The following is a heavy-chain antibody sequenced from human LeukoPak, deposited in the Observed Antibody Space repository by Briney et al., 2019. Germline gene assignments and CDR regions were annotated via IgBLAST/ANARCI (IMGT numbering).Heavy chain of an antibody. V-gene: IGHV1-2*06. D-gene: IGHD3-22*01. CDR1: GYTFTSYD. J-gene: IGHJ5*02. Sequence: DSVKVSCKASGYTFTSYDINWVRQAPGQGLELMGRINPNSGGTNYAQKFQGRVTMTRDTSISTAYMELSRLRSDDTAVYYCARSLPDHYYDSSGYYGWFDPWGQGTLVTVSS. CDR2: INPNSGGT. CDR3: ARSLPDHYYDSSGYYGWFDP.